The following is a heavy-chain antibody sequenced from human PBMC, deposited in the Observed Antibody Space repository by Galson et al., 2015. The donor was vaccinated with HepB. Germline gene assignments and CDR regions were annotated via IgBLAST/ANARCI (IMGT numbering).Heavy chain of an antibody. CDR3: ATGDVCGTDCYYWGY. CDR2: ISSNGDAT. CDR1: GLTFTSHA. J-gene: IGHJ4*02. D-gene: IGHD2-21*02. Sequence: SLRLSCAASGLTFTSHAMNWVRQAPGKGLEWVSAISSNGDATYYADSVKGRFTISRDTSKSTLYLQMNSPRAEDTAVYFCATGDVCGTDCYYWGYWGQGTLVTVSS. V-gene: IGHV3-23*01.